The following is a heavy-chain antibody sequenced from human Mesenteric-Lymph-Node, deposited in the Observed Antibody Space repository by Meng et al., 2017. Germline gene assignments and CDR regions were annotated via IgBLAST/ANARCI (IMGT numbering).Heavy chain of an antibody. Sequence: GESLKISCKGSGYSFTSYWIGWVRQMPGKGLEWMGIIYPGDSDTRYSPSFQGQVTISADKSISTAYLQWSSLKASDTAMYYCARRGTIFGVVINPIDYWGQGTLVTVSS. CDR2: IYPGDSDT. V-gene: IGHV5-51*01. D-gene: IGHD3-3*01. CDR1: GYSFTSYW. J-gene: IGHJ4*02. CDR3: ARRGTIFGVVINPIDY.